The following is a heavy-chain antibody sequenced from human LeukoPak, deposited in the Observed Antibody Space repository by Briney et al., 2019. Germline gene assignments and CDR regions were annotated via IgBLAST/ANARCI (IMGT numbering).Heavy chain of an antibody. Sequence: PLETLSLTCTVSGGSISSYYWSWIRQPPGKGLEWVGNIYYSGSTNYNPSLKSRVTISVDTSKNQFSLKLSSVTAADTAVYYCARDRQGDYYYYGMDVWGQGTTVTVSS. V-gene: IGHV4-59*01. J-gene: IGHJ6*02. CDR2: IYYSGST. CDR3: ARDRQGDYYYYGMDV. CDR1: GGSISSYY.